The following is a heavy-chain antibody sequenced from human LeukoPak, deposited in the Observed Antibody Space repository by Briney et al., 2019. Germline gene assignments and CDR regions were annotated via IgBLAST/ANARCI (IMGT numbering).Heavy chain of an antibody. J-gene: IGHJ4*02. Sequence: PGGSLRLSCAASGFTFSSYGMHWVRQAPGKGLEGGAVIWYDGSNKYYADYVKGRFTISRDNSKNTLYLQMNSLRAEDTAVYYCAREGEMHDYGDYADGGYFDYWGQGTLVTVSS. D-gene: IGHD4-17*01. CDR1: GFTFSSYG. CDR2: IWYDGSNK. CDR3: AREGEMHDYGDYADGGYFDY. V-gene: IGHV3-33*01.